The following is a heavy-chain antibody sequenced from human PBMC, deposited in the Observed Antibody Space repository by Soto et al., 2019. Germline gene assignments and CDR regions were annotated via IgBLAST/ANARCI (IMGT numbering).Heavy chain of an antibody. CDR2: ISGSGGST. CDR1: GFTFSSYA. D-gene: IGHD6-13*01. J-gene: IGHJ4*02. CDR3: AIGSWYDY. V-gene: IGHV3-23*01. Sequence: GESLKISCAASGFTFSSYAISWVRQAPGKGLEWVSGISGSGGSTYYADSVKGRFTISRDNSKNTLYLQMNSLRAEDTAVYYCAIGSWYDYWGQGTLVTVSS.